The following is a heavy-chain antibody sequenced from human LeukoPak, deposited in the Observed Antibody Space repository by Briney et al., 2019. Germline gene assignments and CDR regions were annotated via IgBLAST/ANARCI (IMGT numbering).Heavy chain of an antibody. CDR1: GYTFAGYY. CDR2: INPNSGGT. J-gene: IGHJ4*02. CDR3: ARVPRIVGATNPTFDY. D-gene: IGHD1-26*01. V-gene: IGHV1-2*02. Sequence: ASVKVSCKASGYTFAGYYMHWVRQAPGQGLEWMGWINPNSGGTNYAQKSQGRVTMTRDTSISTAYMELSRLRSDDTAVYYCARVPRIVGATNPTFDYWGQGTLVTVSS.